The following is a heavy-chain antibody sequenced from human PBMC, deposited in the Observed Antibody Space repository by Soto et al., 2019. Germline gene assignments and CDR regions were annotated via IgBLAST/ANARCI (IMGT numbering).Heavy chain of an antibody. V-gene: IGHV4-59*01. Sequence: SETLSLTCTVSGGSISSYYWSWIRQPPGKGLEWIGYIYYSGSTNYNPSLKSRVTISVDTSKNQFSLKLSSVTAADTAVYYCARDIGYSGYDYSRWFDPWGQGTLVTVSS. CDR1: GGSISSYY. CDR3: ARDIGYSGYDYSRWFDP. CDR2: IYYSGST. J-gene: IGHJ5*02. D-gene: IGHD5-12*01.